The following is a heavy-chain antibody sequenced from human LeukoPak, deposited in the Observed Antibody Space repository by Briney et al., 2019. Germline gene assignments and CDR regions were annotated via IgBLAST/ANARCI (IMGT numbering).Heavy chain of an antibody. CDR3: AKARWEPNFDY. Sequence: HPGGSLRLSCAASGFTFDDYAMHWVRQGPGKSLEWVSLINENGNIAYYGDSVRGRFTVPRDNAKNSLYLQMNSLTTEDTAFYYCAKARWEPNFDYWGQGTLVTVSS. V-gene: IGHV3-43*02. D-gene: IGHD1-26*01. J-gene: IGHJ4*02. CDR1: GFTFDDYA. CDR2: INENGNIA.